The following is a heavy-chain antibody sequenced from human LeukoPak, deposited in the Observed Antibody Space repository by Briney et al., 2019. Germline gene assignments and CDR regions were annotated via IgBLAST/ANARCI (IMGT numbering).Heavy chain of an antibody. CDR1: GFTFSNYA. CDR3: ARGPYWFGELFSN. V-gene: IGHV3-30*14. Sequence: GGSLRLSCAASGFTFSNYAMHWVRQAPGKGLEWVTVISYDGNNKYYTDSVKGRFTISRDNSKNTLYLQMNSLRAEDTAVYYCARGPYWFGELFSNWGQGTLVTVSS. D-gene: IGHD3-10*01. J-gene: IGHJ4*02. CDR2: ISYDGNNK.